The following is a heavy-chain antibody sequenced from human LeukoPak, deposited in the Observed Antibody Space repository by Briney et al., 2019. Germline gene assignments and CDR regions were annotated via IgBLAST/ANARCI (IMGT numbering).Heavy chain of an antibody. J-gene: IGHJ3*02. V-gene: IGHV1-18*01. CDR3: AGYSYGYDAFDI. D-gene: IGHD5-18*01. Sequence: ASVKVSCKASGYTLTNNGITWVRQAPGQGFEWMGWISAYTGNTNYAQKLQGRVTMTTDTSTSTAYMELRSLRSDDTAVYYCAGYSYGYDAFDIWGQGTMVTVSS. CDR1: GYTLTNNG. CDR2: ISAYTGNT.